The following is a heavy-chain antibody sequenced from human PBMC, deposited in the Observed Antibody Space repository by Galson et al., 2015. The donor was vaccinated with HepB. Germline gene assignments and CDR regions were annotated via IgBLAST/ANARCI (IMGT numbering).Heavy chain of an antibody. J-gene: IGHJ6*02. CDR1: GFTFRSYW. D-gene: IGHD6-13*01. Sequence: SLRLSCAASGFTFRSYWMNWVRLAPGKGLEWLGNISPDGSGTSYADSVKGRFTISRDNAKNTLYLQMNSLRAEDTAVYYCARGVSSSSPLNGLDVWGQGTTVTVSS. V-gene: IGHV3-74*01. CDR3: ARGVSSSSPLNGLDV. CDR2: ISPDGSGT.